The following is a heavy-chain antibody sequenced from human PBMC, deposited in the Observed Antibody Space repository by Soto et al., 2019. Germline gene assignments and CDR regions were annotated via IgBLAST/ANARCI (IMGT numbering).Heavy chain of an antibody. D-gene: IGHD3-22*01. V-gene: IGHV5-51*01. CDR2: IYPGDSDT. J-gene: IGHJ4*02. CDR1: GYSFTNYW. CDR3: ARTYYYDSSGHYQPYYFDY. Sequence: GESLKISCQGSGYSFTNYWIGWVRQMPGKGPEWMGIIYPGDSDTRYSPSFQGQVTISADESISTAYLQWSSLKALDTAMYYCARTYYYDSSGHYQPYYFDYWGQGTLVTV.